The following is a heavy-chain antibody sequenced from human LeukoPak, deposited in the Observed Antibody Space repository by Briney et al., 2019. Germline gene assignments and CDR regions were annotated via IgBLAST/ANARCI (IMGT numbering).Heavy chain of an antibody. D-gene: IGHD2-2*01. CDR3: ARSSSTVVVTSDTCYYYYYYMDV. CDR2: SRNKANSYTT. CDR1: GFTLSDHY. Sequence: GGSLRLSCATSGFTLSDHYMDWVRQAPGKGLKWVGRSRNKANSYTTEYAASVKDRFTISRDDSKNTLYLQMNSLKTEDTAVYYCARSSSTVVVTSDTCYYYYYYMDVWGKGATVTVSS. J-gene: IGHJ6*03. V-gene: IGHV3-72*01.